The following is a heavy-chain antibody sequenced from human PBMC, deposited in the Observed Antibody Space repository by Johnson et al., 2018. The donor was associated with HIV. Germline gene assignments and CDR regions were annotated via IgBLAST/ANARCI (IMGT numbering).Heavy chain of an antibody. CDR1: GFTFSDYY. Sequence: VQLVESGGDLVQPGGSLRLSCAASGFTFSDYYMSWIRQAPGKGLDWVSVISSGGDTYYADSVRGRFSISRDNSKNTLYLQMNRLRAEETAVYYCVRACRDGYTCDAFDIWGQGTMVTVSS. CDR2: ISSGGDT. J-gene: IGHJ3*02. CDR3: VRACRDGYTCDAFDI. D-gene: IGHD5-24*01. V-gene: IGHV3-66*01.